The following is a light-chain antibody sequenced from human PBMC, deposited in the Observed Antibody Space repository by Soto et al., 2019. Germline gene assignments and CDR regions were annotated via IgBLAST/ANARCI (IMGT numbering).Light chain of an antibody. J-gene: IGLJ1*01. V-gene: IGLV2-14*03. Sequence: QSVLTQSASVSGSPGQSITTSCTGTSSDVGAYNFVSWHQQHPGKAPKLMIYNVYDRPSGISYRFSGSKSGNTASLTISGLQGEDEADYYCSAYTVSRTYVFGTGTKVTVL. CDR2: NVY. CDR1: SSDVGAYNF. CDR3: SAYTVSRTYV.